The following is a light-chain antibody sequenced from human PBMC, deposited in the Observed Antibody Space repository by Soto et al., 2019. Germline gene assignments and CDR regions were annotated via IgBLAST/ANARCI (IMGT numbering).Light chain of an antibody. CDR1: QSISTF. V-gene: IGKV1-39*01. CDR2: GAS. CDR3: QQGYRTPRM. J-gene: IGKJ1*01. Sequence: DIQMTQSPPSLSASVGDRVTITCRASQSISTFLNWYRQIPGKAPNLLIYGASILQGGVPSRFSGSGSGTDFTLTITSLQPEDSATYYCQQGYRTPRMFGQGTKVEIK.